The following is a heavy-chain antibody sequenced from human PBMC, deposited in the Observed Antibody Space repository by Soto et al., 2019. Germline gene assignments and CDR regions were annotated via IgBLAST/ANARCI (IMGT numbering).Heavy chain of an antibody. CDR3: ARGLRGVLDY. V-gene: IGHV3-33*01. D-gene: IGHD5-12*01. J-gene: IGHJ4*02. CDR2: ISNDENIK. Sequence: GGSLRLCCVASGFNFGNFGMHWVRQAPGKGLEWLTVISNDENIKQDSVRGRFAIARDNSKNTLYLHLTSLRAEDTAIYYCARGLRGVLDYWGQGTLVTVSS. CDR1: GFNFGNFG.